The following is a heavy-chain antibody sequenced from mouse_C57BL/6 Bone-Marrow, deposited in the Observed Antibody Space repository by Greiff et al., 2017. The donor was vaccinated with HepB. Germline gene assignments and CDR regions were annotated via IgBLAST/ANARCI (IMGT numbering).Heavy chain of an antibody. V-gene: IGHV7-1*01. CDR2: SRNKANDYTK. D-gene: IGHD2-4*01. CDR1: GFTFSDFY. Sequence: DVMLVESGGGLVQSGRSLRLSCATSGFTFSDFYMEWVRQAPGKGLEWIAASRNKANDYTKEYSASVKGRFIVSRDTSQSILYLQMNALRAEDTAIYYCARDDYDYDGAWFAYWGQGTLVTVSA. J-gene: IGHJ3*01. CDR3: ARDDYDYDGAWFAY.